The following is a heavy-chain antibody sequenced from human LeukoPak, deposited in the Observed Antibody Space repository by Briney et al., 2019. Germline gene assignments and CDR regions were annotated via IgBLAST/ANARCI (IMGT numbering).Heavy chain of an antibody. CDR2: IYPGDSNT. V-gene: IGHV5-51*01. CDR3: ARGLHGNFFWWFDP. D-gene: IGHD1-7*01. J-gene: IGHJ5*02. Sequence: GESLKISCKGSGNIFTNHWIGWVRQMPGKGLEWVGLIYPGDSNTKYSPAFQGQVTISADKSISTAYLQWSSLQASDTAIYYCARGLHGNFFWWFDPWGQGTLVTVSS. CDR1: GNIFTNHW.